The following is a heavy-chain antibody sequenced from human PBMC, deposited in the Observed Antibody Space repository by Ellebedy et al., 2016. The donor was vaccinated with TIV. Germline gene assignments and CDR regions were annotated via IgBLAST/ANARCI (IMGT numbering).Heavy chain of an antibody. J-gene: IGHJ4*02. V-gene: IGHV3-33*01. CDR1: GFTFSSYG. CDR3: ARDPRGSSGNPHFDY. D-gene: IGHD3-22*01. Sequence: GESLKISXAASGFTFSSYGMHWVRQAPGKGLEWVAVIWYDGSNKYYADSVKGRFTISRDNSKNTLYLQMNSLRAEDTAVYYCARDPRGSSGNPHFDYWGQGTLVTVSS. CDR2: IWYDGSNK.